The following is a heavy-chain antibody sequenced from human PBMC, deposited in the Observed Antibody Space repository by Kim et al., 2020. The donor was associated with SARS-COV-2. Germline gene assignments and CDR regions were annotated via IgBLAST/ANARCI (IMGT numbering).Heavy chain of an antibody. D-gene: IGHD7-27*01. V-gene: IGHV3-33*01. CDR3: ARVPGEPKECWDFDV. CDR1: GFSFSSYG. CDR2: ISYDGSEK. J-gene: IGHJ2*01. Sequence: GGSLRLSCAASGFSFSSYGMHWVRQAQGKGLEWVTFISYDGSEKFYADSVKGRFTISRDNSNNTLSRQTNSLRAEDTAVFYCARVPGEPKECWDFDVCGR.